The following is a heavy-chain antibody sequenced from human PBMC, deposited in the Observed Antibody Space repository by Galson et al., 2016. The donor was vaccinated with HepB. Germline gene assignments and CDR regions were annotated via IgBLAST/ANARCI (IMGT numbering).Heavy chain of an antibody. V-gene: IGHV3-53*01. CDR3: AKISLVGYNSGWGGSFDI. CDR2: IYTDDSA. CDR1: GFSINYYF. J-gene: IGHJ3*02. D-gene: IGHD6-19*01. Sequence: SLRLSCAASGFSINYYFMSWVRQAPGEGLEWVSIIYTDDSAYYADSVEGRFTISRDNTKNTLYLQMNSLRAEDAAVYYCAKISLVGYNSGWGGSFDIWGRGTMVTVSS.